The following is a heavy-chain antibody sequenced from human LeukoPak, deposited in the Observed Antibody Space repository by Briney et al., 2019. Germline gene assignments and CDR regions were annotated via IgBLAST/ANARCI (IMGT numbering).Heavy chain of an antibody. J-gene: IGHJ5*02. CDR1: GFTFDDYA. V-gene: IGHV3-43*02. D-gene: IGHD5-18*01. CDR3: AKDIVDTVMGRGGNWFDP. CDR2: ISGDGGST. Sequence: PGGSLRLSCAASGFTFDDYAMHWVRQAPGKGLEWVSLISGDGGSTYYADSVKGRFTISRDNSKNSLYLQMNSLRTEDTALYYCAKDIVDTVMGRGGNWFDPWGQGTLVTVSS.